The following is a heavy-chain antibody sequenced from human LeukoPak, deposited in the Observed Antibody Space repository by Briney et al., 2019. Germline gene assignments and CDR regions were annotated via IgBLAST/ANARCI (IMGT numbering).Heavy chain of an antibody. CDR1: GFTFSGYG. V-gene: IGHV3-30*18. J-gene: IGHJ6*02. CDR2: ISYDGSNK. CDR3: AKDLADYYDNRGMDV. D-gene: IGHD3-22*01. Sequence: GGSLRLSCAASGFTFSGYGMHWVRQAPGKGLEWVAVISYDGSNKYYADSVKGRFTISRDNSKNTLYLQMNSLRAEDTAVYYCAKDLADYYDNRGMDVWGQGTTVTVSS.